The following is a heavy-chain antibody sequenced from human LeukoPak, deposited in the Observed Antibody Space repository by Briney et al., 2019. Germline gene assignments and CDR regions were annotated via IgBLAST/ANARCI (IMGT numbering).Heavy chain of an antibody. V-gene: IGHV3-21*01. D-gene: IGHD3-10*01. Sequence: GGSLRLSCAASGFTFSTSSMNWVRQAPGKGLEWVSFISSSSSYIYYADSVKGRFTISRDNAKNSLYLQMNSLRAEDTAVYYCARGEYGSGSYHIDYWGQGTLVTVSS. CDR2: ISSSSSYI. J-gene: IGHJ4*02. CDR1: GFTFSTSS. CDR3: ARGEYGSGSYHIDY.